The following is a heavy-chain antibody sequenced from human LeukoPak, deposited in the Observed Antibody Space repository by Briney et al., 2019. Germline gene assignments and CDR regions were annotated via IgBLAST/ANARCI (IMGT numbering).Heavy chain of an antibody. J-gene: IGHJ4*02. Sequence: PGGSLRLSCAASGFIVSSNYMSWVRQAPGKGLEWVSIIYSGGSTYYADSVKGRFIISRDNSKNTVYLQMNSLRVEDTAVYYCASPHYYDSSGAFDYWGQGTLVTVSS. CDR1: GFIVSSNY. D-gene: IGHD3-22*01. CDR2: IYSGGST. V-gene: IGHV3-66*01. CDR3: ASPHYYDSSGAFDY.